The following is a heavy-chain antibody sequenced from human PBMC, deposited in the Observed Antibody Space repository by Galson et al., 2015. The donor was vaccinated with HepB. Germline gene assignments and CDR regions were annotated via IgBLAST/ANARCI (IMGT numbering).Heavy chain of an antibody. CDR1: GFTFSSYG. CDR2: IWYDGSNK. J-gene: IGHJ4*02. Sequence: SLRLSCAASGFTFSSYGMHWVRQAPGKGLEWVAVIWYDGSNKYYADSVKGRFTISRDNSKNTLYLQMNSLRAEDTAVYYCARGGVPAAEGKEFDYWGQGTLVTVSS. CDR3: ARGGVPAAEGKEFDY. D-gene: IGHD2-2*01. V-gene: IGHV3-33*01.